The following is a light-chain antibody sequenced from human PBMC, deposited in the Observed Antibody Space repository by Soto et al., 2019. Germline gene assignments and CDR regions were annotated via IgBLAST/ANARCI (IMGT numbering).Light chain of an antibody. Sequence: DIQMTQSPSSLSASVGDRVAITCRASQNIRNYLNWYPQKPGKAPRVLIYGTASLQSGVPSRFSGSGSGTNFSLTINSLQPEDYATYYCQHSYNIQARTVGGGTKVDSK. CDR3: QHSYNIQART. CDR1: QNIRNY. J-gene: IGKJ4*01. V-gene: IGKV1-39*01. CDR2: GTA.